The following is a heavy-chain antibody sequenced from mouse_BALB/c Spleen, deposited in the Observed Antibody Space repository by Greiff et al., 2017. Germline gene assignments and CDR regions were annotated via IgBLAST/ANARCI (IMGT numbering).Heavy chain of an antibody. V-gene: IGHV1S29*02. Sequence: VQLQQSGPELVKPGASVKISCKASGYTFTDYNMHWVKQSHGKSLEWIGYIYPYNGGTGYNQKFKSKATLTVDNSSSTAYMELRSLTSEDSAVYYCARSWYGNYDYFDYWGQGTTLTVSS. CDR3: ARSWYGNYDYFDY. CDR1: GYTFTDYN. D-gene: IGHD2-10*02. CDR2: IYPYNGGT. J-gene: IGHJ2*01.